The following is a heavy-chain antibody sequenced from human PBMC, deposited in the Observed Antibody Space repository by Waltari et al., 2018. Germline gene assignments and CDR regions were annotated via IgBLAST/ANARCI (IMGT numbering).Heavy chain of an antibody. CDR3: ARPFYDILTGTDAFDI. Sequence: EVQLVESGGGLVKPGGSLRLSCAASGFTFSSYSMNWVRQAPGKGLEWVSSISSSSSYIYYADSVKGRFTISRDNAKNSLYLQMNSLRAEDTAVYYCARPFYDILTGTDAFDIWGQGTMVTVSS. CDR2: ISSSSSYI. J-gene: IGHJ3*02. V-gene: IGHV3-21*01. D-gene: IGHD3-9*01. CDR1: GFTFSSYS.